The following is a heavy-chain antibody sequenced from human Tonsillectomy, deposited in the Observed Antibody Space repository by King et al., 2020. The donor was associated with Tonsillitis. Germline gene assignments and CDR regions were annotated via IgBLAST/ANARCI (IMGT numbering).Heavy chain of an antibody. D-gene: IGHD2-21*02. J-gene: IGHJ6*02. V-gene: IGHV3-23*04. CDR3: AKTVVTAVLWNYYGMDV. CDR2: ISGSGGST. Sequence: VQLVESGGGLVQPGGSLRLSCAASGFTFSSYAMSWVRQAPGKGLEWVSAISGSGGSTYYADSVKGRFTISRDNSKNTLCLQMNSLRAEDTAVYYCAKTVVTAVLWNYYGMDVWGQGTTVTVSS. CDR1: GFTFSSYA.